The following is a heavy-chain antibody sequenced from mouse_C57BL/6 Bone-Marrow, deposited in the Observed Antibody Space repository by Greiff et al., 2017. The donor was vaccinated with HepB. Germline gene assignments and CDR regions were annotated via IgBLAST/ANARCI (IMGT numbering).Heavy chain of an antibody. V-gene: IGHV1-42*01. CDR1: GYSFTGYY. CDR2: INPSTGGT. Sequence: VQLQQSGPELVKPGASVKISCKASGYSFTGYYMNWVKQSPEKSLEWIGEINPSTGGTTYNQKFKAKATLTVDKSSSTAYMQLKSLTSEDSAVYYCARRDDGYPDWDVDVWGTGTTVTVSS. CDR3: ARRDDGYPDWDVDV. J-gene: IGHJ1*03. D-gene: IGHD2-3*01.